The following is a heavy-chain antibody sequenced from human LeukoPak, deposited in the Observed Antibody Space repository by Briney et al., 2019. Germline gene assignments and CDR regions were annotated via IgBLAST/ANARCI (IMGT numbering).Heavy chain of an antibody. J-gene: IGHJ4*02. CDR1: GYTFTNYG. V-gene: IGHV1-18*01. Sequence: GASVKVSCKASGYTFTNYGISWVRQAPGQGLEWMGWISAYNGNTNYAQKLQGRVTMTTDTSTSTAYMELGSLRSDDTAVYYCAREVPYDTSVYYQPFDYWGQGTLVTVSS. CDR3: AREVPYDTSVYYQPFDY. CDR2: ISAYNGNT. D-gene: IGHD3-22*01.